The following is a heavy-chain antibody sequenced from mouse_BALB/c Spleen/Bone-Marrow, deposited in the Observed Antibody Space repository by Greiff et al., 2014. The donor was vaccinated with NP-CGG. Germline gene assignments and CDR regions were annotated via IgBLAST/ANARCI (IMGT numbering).Heavy chain of an antibody. J-gene: IGHJ1*02. CDR2: IDPPDSET. Sequence: QVQLQQSGAEFVKPGAPVKLSCKASGYTFTNYWMNWVKQRPGRGLEWIGRIDPPDSETHYNQKFKDKATLTVDKSSSTAYIQLSSLTSEDSAVYYCARGYYGRTYGWYFDVWGAGTTVTVSS. CDR3: ARGYYGRTYGWYFDV. CDR1: GYTFTNYW. V-gene: IGHV1-69*02. D-gene: IGHD1-1*01.